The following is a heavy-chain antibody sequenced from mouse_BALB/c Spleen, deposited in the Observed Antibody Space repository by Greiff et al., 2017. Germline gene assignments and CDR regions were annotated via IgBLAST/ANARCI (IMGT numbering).Heavy chain of an antibody. CDR1: GFSLTGYG. CDR2: IWGDGST. Sequence: VQLQESGPGLVAPSQSLSITCTVSGFSLTGYGVNWVRQPPGKGLEWLGMIWGDGSTDYNSALKSRLSISKDNSKSQVFLKMNSLQTDDTARYYCARDRGGYDVDYYAMDYWGQGTSVTVSS. D-gene: IGHD2-2*01. J-gene: IGHJ4*01. V-gene: IGHV2-6-7*01. CDR3: ARDRGGYDVDYYAMDY.